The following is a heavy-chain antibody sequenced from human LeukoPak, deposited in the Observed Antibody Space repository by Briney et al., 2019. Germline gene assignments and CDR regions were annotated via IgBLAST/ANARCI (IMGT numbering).Heavy chain of an antibody. V-gene: IGHV3-53*05. Sequence: GGSLRLSCAASGFTVSSSYMYWVRQAPGKGLEWVSFFYRGDSTYYAESVRGRFTISRDNSKNTLYLQMNSLRAEDTAVYYCARDPHHYDILTAEDYFDYWGQGTLVTVSS. CDR1: GFTVSSSY. D-gene: IGHD3-9*01. CDR2: FYRGDST. J-gene: IGHJ4*02. CDR3: ARDPHHYDILTAEDYFDY.